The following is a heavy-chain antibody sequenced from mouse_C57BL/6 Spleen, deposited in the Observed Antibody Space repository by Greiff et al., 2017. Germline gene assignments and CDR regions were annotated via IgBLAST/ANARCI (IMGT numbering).Heavy chain of an antibody. CDR2: ISDGGSYT. Sequence: EVQLVESGGGLVKPGGSLKLSCAASGFTFSSYAMSWVRQTPEQRLEWVATISDGGSYTYYPENVKGRFTISRDNAKNNLYLQMSHLKSEDTAMYYCAREYYYGSSYEAWCAYWGQGTLVTVSA. D-gene: IGHD1-1*01. CDR1: GFTFSSYA. J-gene: IGHJ3*01. CDR3: AREYYYGSSYEAWCAY. V-gene: IGHV5-4*01.